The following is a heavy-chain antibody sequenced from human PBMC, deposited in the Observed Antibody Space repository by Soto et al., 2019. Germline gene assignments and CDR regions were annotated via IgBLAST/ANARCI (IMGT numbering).Heavy chain of an antibody. J-gene: IGHJ4*02. V-gene: IGHV3-48*01. CDR1: GFTFSKYS. CDR2: IRSSSTTI. CDR3: VTSVSTEPHFDY. Sequence: GGSLRLSCAASGFTFSKYSMNWVRQAPGKGLEWVSYIRSSSTTIYYADSVKGRFTISRDNAKSSLYLQMNSLRAEDTAVYYCVTSVSTEPHFDYWGQGTLVTVSS. D-gene: IGHD5-12*01.